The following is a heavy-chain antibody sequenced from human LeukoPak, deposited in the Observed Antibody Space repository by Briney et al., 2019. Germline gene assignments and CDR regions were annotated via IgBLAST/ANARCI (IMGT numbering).Heavy chain of an antibody. CDR1: GFTFSSYA. D-gene: IGHD2-2*01. J-gene: IGHJ3*02. CDR3: AKEDIVVVPAARHDAFDI. V-gene: IGHV3-23*01. CDR2: ISGSGGST. Sequence: GGSLRLSCAASGFTFSSYAMSWVRQAPGKGLEWVSAISGSGGSTYYADSVKGRFTISRDNSKNTLYLQMNSLRAEDTAVYYCAKEDIVVVPAARHDAFDIWGQGTMVTVSS.